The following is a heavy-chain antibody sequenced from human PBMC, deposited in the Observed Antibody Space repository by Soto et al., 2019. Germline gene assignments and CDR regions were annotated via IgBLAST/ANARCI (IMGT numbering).Heavy chain of an antibody. CDR2: IYYSGST. CDR1: GGSISSGGYY. V-gene: IGHV4-31*03. J-gene: IGHJ6*02. Sequence: PSETLSLTCTVSGGSISSGGYYWSWIRQHPGKGLEWIGYIYYSGSTYYSPSLKSRVTISVDTSKNQFSLKLSSVTAADTAVYYCARDRMSSSGWSRYYYYGMDVWGQGTTVTVSS. CDR3: ARDRMSSSGWSRYYYYGMDV. D-gene: IGHD6-19*01.